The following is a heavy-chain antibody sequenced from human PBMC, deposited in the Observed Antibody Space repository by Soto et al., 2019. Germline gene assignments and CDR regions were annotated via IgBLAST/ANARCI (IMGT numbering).Heavy chain of an antibody. CDR2: IYWDDDK. CDR3: GXVYYNSGRWDA. Sequence: ITLKESGPPLVKPTQTLTLTCTFSGFSLSTSAVGVGWIRQPPGKALEWLALIYWDDDKRYSPSLKSRLTITKDTSKNQVVLTMTNMDPVDTATYYCGXVYYNSGRWDAWGQGTLVTVSS. CDR1: GFSLSTSAVG. J-gene: IGHJ5*02. D-gene: IGHD3-10*01. V-gene: IGHV2-5*02.